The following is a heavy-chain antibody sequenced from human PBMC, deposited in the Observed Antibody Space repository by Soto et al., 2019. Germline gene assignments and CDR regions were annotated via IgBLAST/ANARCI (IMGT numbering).Heavy chain of an antibody. Sequence: KPSETLSLTCTVSGGSISSSSYYWGWIRQPPGKGLEWIGSIYYSGSTYYNPSLKSRVTISVDTSKNQFSLKLSSVTAADTAAYYCARSSRGQQLVLERYYFDYWGQGTLVTVSS. CDR2: IYYSGST. CDR3: ARSSRGQQLVLERYYFDY. J-gene: IGHJ4*02. V-gene: IGHV4-39*01. CDR1: GGSISSSSYY. D-gene: IGHD6-13*01.